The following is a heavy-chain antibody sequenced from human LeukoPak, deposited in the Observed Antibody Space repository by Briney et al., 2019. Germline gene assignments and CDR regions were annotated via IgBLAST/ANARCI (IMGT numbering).Heavy chain of an antibody. CDR1: GYTFSSYD. CDR2: MNPNSANT. Sequence: ASVKVSCKASGYTFSSYDIDWVRQATGQGLEWMGWMNPNSANTGYAQKFQGRVTMTRNTSISTAYMELSSLRSEDTAVYYCARGRYYYGSGADFDSWGQGTLVTVSS. V-gene: IGHV1-8*01. J-gene: IGHJ4*02. D-gene: IGHD3-10*01. CDR3: ARGRYYYGSGADFDS.